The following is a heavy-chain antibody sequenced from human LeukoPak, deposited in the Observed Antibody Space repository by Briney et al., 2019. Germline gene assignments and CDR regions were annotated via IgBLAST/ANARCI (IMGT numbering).Heavy chain of an antibody. CDR3: ARATMYYYDSSGYYLFDY. CDR2: INHSGGT. CDR1: GASIRNYY. Sequence: SETLSLTCTVSGASIRNYYWTWIRQPPGKGLEWIGEINHSGGTDYNPSLKSRATISVDTSKNQFSLKLSSVTAADTAVYYCARATMYYYDSSGYYLFDYWGQGTLVTVSS. J-gene: IGHJ4*02. V-gene: IGHV4-34*01. D-gene: IGHD3-22*01.